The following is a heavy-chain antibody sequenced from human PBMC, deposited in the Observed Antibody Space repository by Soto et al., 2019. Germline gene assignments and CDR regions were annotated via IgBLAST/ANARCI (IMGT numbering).Heavy chain of an antibody. CDR3: ARRRGRYFDWLW. V-gene: IGHV4-34*01. J-gene: IGHJ4*02. CDR2: INHSGST. CDR1: GGSFSGYY. Sequence: SETLSLTCAVYGGSFSGYYWSWIRQPPGKGLEWIGEINHSGSTNYNPSLKSRVTISVDTSKNQFSLKLSSVTAADTAVYYCARRRGRYFDWLWWGQGTLVTVSS. D-gene: IGHD3-9*01.